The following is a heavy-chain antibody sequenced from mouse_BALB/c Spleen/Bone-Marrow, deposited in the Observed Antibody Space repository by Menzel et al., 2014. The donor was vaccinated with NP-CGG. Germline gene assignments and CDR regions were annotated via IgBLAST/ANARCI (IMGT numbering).Heavy chain of an antibody. Sequence: QVQLKQSGAELVRPGTSVKVSCKASGHAFTNYLLEWVKQRPGQGLEWIGVINPGSGGTKYNEKFKGKATLTVDKSSSTAYTQLSSLTSDDSAVYFCARRNRDYYATDYWGQGTSATVSS. CDR1: GHAFTNYL. V-gene: IGHV1-54*01. CDR3: ARRNRDYYATDY. CDR2: INPGSGGT. J-gene: IGHJ4*01.